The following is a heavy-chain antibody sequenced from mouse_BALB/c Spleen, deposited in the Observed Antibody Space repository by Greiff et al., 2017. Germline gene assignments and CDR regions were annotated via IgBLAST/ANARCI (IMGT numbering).Heavy chain of an antibody. D-gene: IGHD2-4*01. CDR1: GYTFTSYW. CDR2: INPSTGYT. V-gene: IGHV1-7*01. Sequence: QVQLKESGAELVKPGASVKMSCKASGYTFTSYWMHWVKQRPGQGLEWIGYINPSTGYTEYNQKFKDKATLTADKSSSTAYMQLSSLTSEDSAVYYCARSYYDYDGFAYWGQGTLVTVSA. CDR3: ARSYYDYDGFAY. J-gene: IGHJ3*01.